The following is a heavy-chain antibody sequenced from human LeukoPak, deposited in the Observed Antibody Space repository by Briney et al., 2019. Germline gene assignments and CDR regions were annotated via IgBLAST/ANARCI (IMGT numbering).Heavy chain of an antibody. CDR2: ISGSGGST. D-gene: IGHD3-3*01. CDR3: AKSLTIFGVVIRSLYYYGMGV. CDR1: GFTFSSYA. Sequence: GGSLRLSCAASGFTFSSYAMSWVRQAPGKGLEWVSAISGSGGSTYYADSVKGRFTISRDNSKNTLYLQMNSLRAEDTAVYYCAKSLTIFGVVIRSLYYYGMGVWGQGTTVTVSS. J-gene: IGHJ6*02. V-gene: IGHV3-23*01.